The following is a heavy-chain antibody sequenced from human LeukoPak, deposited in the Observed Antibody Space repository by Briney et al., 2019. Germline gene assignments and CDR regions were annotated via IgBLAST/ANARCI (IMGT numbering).Heavy chain of an antibody. CDR1: GFTFSSYA. J-gene: IGHJ4*02. CDR3: AKVEVDIVATILDSYYFDY. Sequence: GGSLRLSCAASGFTFSSYAMSWVRQAPGKGLEWVSGISGSGGSTYYADSVKGRFTISRDNPKNTLYLQMNSLRAEDTAIYYCAKVEVDIVATILDSYYFDYWGQGTLVTVSS. CDR2: ISGSGGST. V-gene: IGHV3-23*01. D-gene: IGHD5-12*01.